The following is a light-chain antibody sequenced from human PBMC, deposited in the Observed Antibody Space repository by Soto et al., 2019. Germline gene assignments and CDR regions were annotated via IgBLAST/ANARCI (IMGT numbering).Light chain of an antibody. J-gene: IGLJ2*01. CDR2: DVS. Sequence: QSVLTQPASVSGSPGQSITISCTGTSSDVGGYNYVSWYQQHPGKAPKLIIYDVSNRPSGVSNRFSGSKSGSTASLTISGLQAEDEANYFCSSSTISGTLVVFGGGIKLTVL. V-gene: IGLV2-14*03. CDR1: SSDVGGYNY. CDR3: SSSTISGTLVV.